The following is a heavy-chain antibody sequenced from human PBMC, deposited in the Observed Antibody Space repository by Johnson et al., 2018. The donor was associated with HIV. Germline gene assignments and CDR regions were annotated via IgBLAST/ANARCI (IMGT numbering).Heavy chain of an antibody. V-gene: IGHV3-30*19. D-gene: IGHD3-22*01. Sequence: QVQLVESGGGVVQPGGSLRLSCAASGFTFSSYGMHWVRQAPGKGLEWVAVISYDGSNKYYAASVKGRFTISRDNSKNTLYLQMNSLRAEDTAVYYCAREYYDSSGYYYGGVSAFDIWGQGTMVTVSS. CDR3: AREYYDSSGYYYGGVSAFDI. CDR2: ISYDGSNK. J-gene: IGHJ3*02. CDR1: GFTFSSYG.